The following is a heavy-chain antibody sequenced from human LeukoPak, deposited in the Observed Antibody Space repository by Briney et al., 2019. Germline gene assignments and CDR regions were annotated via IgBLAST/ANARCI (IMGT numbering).Heavy chain of an antibody. Sequence: SETLSLTCTVSGGSITGGGYYWGWIRQPPGKGLEWIGSIYYSGSTYYNPSLKSRVTISVDTSKNQFSLKLSSVTAADTAVYYCARVYSSSWYLPYYYYYYMDVWGKGTTVTVSS. V-gene: IGHV4-39*07. CDR3: ARVYSSSWYLPYYYYYYMDV. J-gene: IGHJ6*03. CDR1: GGSITGGGYY. D-gene: IGHD6-13*01. CDR2: IYYSGST.